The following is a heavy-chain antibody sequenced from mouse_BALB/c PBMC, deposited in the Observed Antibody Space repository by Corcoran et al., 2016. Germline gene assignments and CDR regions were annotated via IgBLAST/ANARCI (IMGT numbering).Heavy chain of an antibody. CDR3: ARRAYYGNLYAMDY. CDR2: INPSSGYT. CDR1: GYTFTSYT. V-gene: IGHV1-4*02. J-gene: IGHJ4*01. Sequence: QVQLQQSAAELARPGASVKMSCKASGYTFTSYTMHWVKQRPGQGLEWIGYINPSSGYTEYNQKFDDKTTLTADKSSSTAYMQLSSLTSEDSAVYYCARRAYYGNLYAMDYWGQGTSVTVSS. D-gene: IGHD2-10*01.